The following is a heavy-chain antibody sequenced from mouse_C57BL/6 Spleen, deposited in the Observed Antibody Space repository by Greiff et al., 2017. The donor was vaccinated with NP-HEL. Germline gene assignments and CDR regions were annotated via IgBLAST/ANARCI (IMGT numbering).Heavy chain of an antibody. J-gene: IGHJ2*01. CDR1: GYTFTDYY. Sequence: VQLQQSGPELVKPGASVKISCKASGYTFTDYYMNWVKQSHGKSLEWIGDINPNNGGTNYNQKFKGKATLTVDKSSSTAYMELRSLTSEDSAVYYCARLGTTVVNYFDYWGQGTTLTVSS. V-gene: IGHV1-26*01. CDR2: INPNNGGT. CDR3: ARLGTTVVNYFDY. D-gene: IGHD1-1*01.